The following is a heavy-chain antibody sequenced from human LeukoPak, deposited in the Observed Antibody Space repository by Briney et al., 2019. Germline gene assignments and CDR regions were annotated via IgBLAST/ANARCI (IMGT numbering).Heavy chain of an antibody. CDR3: ARRAYYYDTSGPCDY. V-gene: IGHV5-51*01. Sequence: GESLKISCQGSGYTFSNYWIGWVRQMPGKGLEWMGIIYPGDSDARYSPSFQGQVTISADKSISTAYLQWSSLKASDTAMYYCARRAYYYDTSGPCDYWGQGTLVTVSS. D-gene: IGHD3-22*01. CDR2: IYPGDSDA. CDR1: GYTFSNYW. J-gene: IGHJ4*02.